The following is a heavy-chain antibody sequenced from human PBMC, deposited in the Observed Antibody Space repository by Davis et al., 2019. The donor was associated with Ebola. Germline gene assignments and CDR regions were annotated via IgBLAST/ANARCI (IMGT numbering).Heavy chain of an antibody. D-gene: IGHD1-26*01. J-gene: IGHJ6*02. CDR1: GYIVSSYG. CDR2: ISAANGNI. CDR3: ARGVDSGSSYYYYYAMDV. V-gene: IGHV1-18*01. Sequence: ASVKVSCKASGYIVSSYGISWVRQAPGQGLEWMGWISAANGNINYAQKFQGRVTMTIDTSTRTAYMELSRLRSDDTAVYYCARGVDSGSSYYYYYAMDVWGQGTTVTVSS.